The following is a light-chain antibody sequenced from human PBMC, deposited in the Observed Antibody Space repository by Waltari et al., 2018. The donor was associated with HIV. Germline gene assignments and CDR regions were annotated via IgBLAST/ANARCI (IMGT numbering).Light chain of an antibody. CDR2: GAS. V-gene: IGKV3-20*01. CDR3: QQYGSSLPTWT. J-gene: IGKJ1*01. Sequence: EIVLTQSPGPRPLSPGERATLSCSASQSVSSSYLAWYQQKPGQAPRLLIYGASSRATGIPDRFSGSGSGTDFTLTISRLEPEDFAVYYCQQYGSSLPTWTFGQGTKVEIK. CDR1: QSVSSSY.